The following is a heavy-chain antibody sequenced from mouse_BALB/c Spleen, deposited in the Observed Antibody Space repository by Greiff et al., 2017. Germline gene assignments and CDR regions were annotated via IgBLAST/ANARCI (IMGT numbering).Heavy chain of an antibody. CDR2: IWGDGST. V-gene: IGHV2-6-7*01. CDR3: AREGAYYGNWNAMDY. Sequence: VQRVESGPGLVAPSQSLSITCTVSGFSLTGYGVNWVRQPPGKGLEWLGMIWGDGSTDYNSALKSRLSISKDNSKSQVFLKMNSLQTDDTARYYCAREGAYYGNWNAMDYWGQGTSVTVSS. D-gene: IGHD2-10*01. CDR1: GFSLTGYG. J-gene: IGHJ4*01.